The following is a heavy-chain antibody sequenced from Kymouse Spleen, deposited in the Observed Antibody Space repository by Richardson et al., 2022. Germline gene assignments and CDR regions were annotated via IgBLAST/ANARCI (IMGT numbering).Heavy chain of an antibody. CDR1: GFTFSGSA. CDR2: IRSKANSYAT. CDR3: TRDAGTKGYYYYGMDV. Sequence: EVQLVESGGGLVQPGGSLKLSCAASGFTFSGSAMHWVRQASGKGLEWVGRIRSKANSYATAYAASVKGRFTISRDDSKNTAYLQMNSLKTEDTAVYYCTRDAGTKGYYYYGMDVWGQGTTVTVSS. J-gene: IGHJ6*02. V-gene: IGHV3-73*02. D-gene: IGHD1-7*01.